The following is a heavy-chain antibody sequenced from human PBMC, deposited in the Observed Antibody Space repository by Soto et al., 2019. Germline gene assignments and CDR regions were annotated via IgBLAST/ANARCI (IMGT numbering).Heavy chain of an antibody. CDR3: ASLSDGSGNFY. Sequence: QVQLVQSGAEVKKPGASVKVSCKASGYIFSNYLLHWVRQAPGQRLEWMGWINAVNGDTKYSQKFQGGVTFTRDTSASTVYMELSSLGCKDTAVYYCASLSDGSGNFYWGQGALVTVSS. D-gene: IGHD3-10*01. CDR1: GYIFSNYL. V-gene: IGHV1-3*01. J-gene: IGHJ4*02. CDR2: INAVNGDT.